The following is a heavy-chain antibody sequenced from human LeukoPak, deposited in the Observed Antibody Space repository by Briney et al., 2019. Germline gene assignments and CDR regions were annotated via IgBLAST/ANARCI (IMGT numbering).Heavy chain of an antibody. CDR3: ARHGNIVVVVAARGFDP. Sequence: SETLSLTCTVSGDSITSYYWSWLRQPPGKGLEWIGYIYNSGNTNYNPSLKSRVTISVDTSKNQFSLRLSSVTAADTAFYYCARHGNIVVVVAARGFDPWGQGTLVTVSP. CDR1: GDSITSYY. CDR2: IYNSGNT. J-gene: IGHJ5*02. D-gene: IGHD2-15*01. V-gene: IGHV4-59*08.